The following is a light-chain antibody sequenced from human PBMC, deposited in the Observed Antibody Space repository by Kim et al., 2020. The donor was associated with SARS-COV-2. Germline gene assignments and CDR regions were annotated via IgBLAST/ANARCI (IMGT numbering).Light chain of an antibody. J-gene: IGLJ2*01. V-gene: IGLV3-19*01. CDR1: SLRSYY. CDR2: GKN. Sequence: AQGHTVRITCQGDSLRSYYAGWYQQKPGQAPVLVIYGKNNRPSGIPDRFSGSSSGNTASLTITGAQAEDEADYYCNSRDSSGNHVVFGGGTKLTVL. CDR3: NSRDSSGNHVV.